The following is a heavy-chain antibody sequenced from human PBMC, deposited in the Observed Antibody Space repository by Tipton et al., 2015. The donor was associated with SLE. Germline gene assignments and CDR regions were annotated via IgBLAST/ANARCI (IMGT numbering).Heavy chain of an antibody. J-gene: IGHJ4*02. CDR3: ARGDSGGWFFDY. V-gene: IGHV4-31*03. Sequence: TLSLTCSVSGVSIRSGGSYWSWVRQRPGKGLEWIGYIYNSRNTNYNPSLNSRVSISVDRSNNQFSLILSSVTAADTAVYYCARGDSGGWFFDYWGQGPLVIVSS. CDR1: GVSIRSGGSY. D-gene: IGHD1-26*01. CDR2: IYNSRNT.